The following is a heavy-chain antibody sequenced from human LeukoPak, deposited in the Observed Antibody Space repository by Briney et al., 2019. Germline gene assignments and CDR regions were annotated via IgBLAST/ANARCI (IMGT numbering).Heavy chain of an antibody. J-gene: IGHJ4*02. D-gene: IGHD2-15*01. CDR2: IKGDGGEI. V-gene: IGHV3-7*04. CDR3: ARDRGGRSGLDD. Sequence: GGSLRLSCAASGITFSRSWMSWVRQAPGKGLEWVAFIKGDGGEIFYVDSVKGRFTISRDNAENFLYLQMNSLRAEDTAVYYCARDRGGRSGLDDWGQGTLVIVSS. CDR1: GITFSRSW.